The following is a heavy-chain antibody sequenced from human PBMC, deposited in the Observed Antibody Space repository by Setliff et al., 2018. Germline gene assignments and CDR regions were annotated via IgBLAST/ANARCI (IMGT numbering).Heavy chain of an antibody. J-gene: IGHJ3*02. CDR2: IYTSGST. Sequence: SETLSLTCTVSGGSISSSSYYWSWIRQPAGKGLEWIGRIYTSGSTNYNPSLKSRVTISVDTSKNQFSLKLSSVTAADTAVYYCARDPLTTNRRRAFDIWGQGTMVTVSS. D-gene: IGHD4-17*01. CDR3: ARDPLTTNRRRAFDI. CDR1: GGSISSSSYY. V-gene: IGHV4-61*02.